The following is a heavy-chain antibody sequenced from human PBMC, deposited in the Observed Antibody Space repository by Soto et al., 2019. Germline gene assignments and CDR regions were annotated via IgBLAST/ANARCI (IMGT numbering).Heavy chain of an antibody. CDR3: ARAAAGTPGYFDY. V-gene: IGHV4-59*01. J-gene: IGHJ4*02. CDR1: GGSISSYY. CDR2: IYYSGST. Sequence: SETLSLTCTVSGGSISSYYWSWIRQPPGKGLEWIGYIYYSGSTNYNPSLKSRVTISVDTSKNQFSLKLSSVTAADTAVYYCARAAAGTPGYFDYWGQGTLVTVSS. D-gene: IGHD6-13*01.